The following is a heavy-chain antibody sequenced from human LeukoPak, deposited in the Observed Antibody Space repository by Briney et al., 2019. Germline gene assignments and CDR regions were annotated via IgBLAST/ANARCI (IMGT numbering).Heavy chain of an antibody. CDR2: IFHSGST. Sequence: SETLSLTCAVSGGSISSSNWWSWVRQPPGKGLEWIGEIFHSGSTNYNPSLKSRITISVDKSKNQFSLKLSSVTAADTALYYCAGYIYGYFYYWGQGTLVTVSS. CDR1: GGSISSSNW. V-gene: IGHV4-4*02. J-gene: IGHJ4*02. D-gene: IGHD5-18*01. CDR3: AGYIYGYFYY.